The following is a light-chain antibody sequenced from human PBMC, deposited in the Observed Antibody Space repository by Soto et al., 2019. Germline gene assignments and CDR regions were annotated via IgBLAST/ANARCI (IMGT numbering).Light chain of an antibody. J-gene: IGKJ1*01. CDR1: QSISSY. CDR2: AATILENGVPSF. Sequence: DIQMTQSPSSLSASVGDRVTITCRASQSISSYLNWYQQKPGKAPQVLIYAATILENGVPSFTLQSGVPSRFSGNGSGTDFTLTISNLQPEDGATYYCQQSYSAPRSFGQGTKVEIK. V-gene: IGKV1-39*01. CDR3: QQSYSAPRS.